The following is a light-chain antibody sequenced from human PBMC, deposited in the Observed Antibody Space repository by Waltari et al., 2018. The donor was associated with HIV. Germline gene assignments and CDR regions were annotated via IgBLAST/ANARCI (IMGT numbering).Light chain of an antibody. CDR1: QSISSY. CDR2: GAS. CDR3: QQSYSTPNT. Sequence: MTQSPYSLPASIGDRVTITCRASQSISSYLNWYQQKPGKAPKLLIYGASSLQSGVPSRFSGSGSGTDFTLTISSLQPEDFATYYCQQSYSTPNTFGQGTKLEIK. V-gene: IGKV1-39*01. J-gene: IGKJ2*01.